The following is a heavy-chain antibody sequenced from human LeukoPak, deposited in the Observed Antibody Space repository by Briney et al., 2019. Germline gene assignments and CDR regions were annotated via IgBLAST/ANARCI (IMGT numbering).Heavy chain of an antibody. CDR1: GFTFSSYG. V-gene: IGHV3-30*18. CDR3: AKDLTYYYDISGSYYGYYFDY. CDR2: ISYDGNNK. Sequence: PGGALRLSCAASGFTFSSYGMHWVRQAPGKGREWVAVISYDGNNKYYADSVKGRFTISRDNSKNTLYLQMNSLRPEDTVVYYCAKDLTYYYDISGSYYGYYFDYWGQGTLVTVSS. D-gene: IGHD3-22*01. J-gene: IGHJ4*02.